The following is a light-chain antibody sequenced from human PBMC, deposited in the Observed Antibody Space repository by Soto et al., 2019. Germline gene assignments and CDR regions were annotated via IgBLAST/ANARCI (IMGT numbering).Light chain of an antibody. CDR3: SSYSSSSTLIYV. J-gene: IGLJ1*01. Sequence: QSALTQPASVSGSPGQSITISCTGTSSDVGGYNYVSWYQQHPGQAPKLMIYDVSNRPSGVSNRFSGSKSGNTASLTISGLQAEDEADYYCSSYSSSSTLIYVFGTGTQLTVL. CDR1: SSDVGGYNY. CDR2: DVS. V-gene: IGLV2-14*01.